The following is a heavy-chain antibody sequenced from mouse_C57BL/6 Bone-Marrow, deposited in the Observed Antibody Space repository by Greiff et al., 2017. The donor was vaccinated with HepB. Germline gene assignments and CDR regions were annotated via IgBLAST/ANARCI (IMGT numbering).Heavy chain of an antibody. CDR1: GYTFTSYG. V-gene: IGHV1-61*01. D-gene: IGHD2-4*01. CDR3: ARGYDCDGAGFAY. J-gene: IGHJ3*01. Sequence: QVQLQQPGAELVRPGSSVKLSCKASGYTFTSYGMDWVKQRPGQGLEWIGNIYPSDSETHYNQKFKDKATLTVDKSSSTAYMQRSSLTSEDCAVYYCARGYDCDGAGFAYWGQGTLVTVSA. CDR2: IYPSDSET.